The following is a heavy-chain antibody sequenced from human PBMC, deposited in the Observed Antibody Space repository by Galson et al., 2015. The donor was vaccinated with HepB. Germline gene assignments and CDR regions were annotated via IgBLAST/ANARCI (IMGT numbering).Heavy chain of an antibody. Sequence: SVKVSCKASGYTFTSYAMHWVRQAPGQRLEWMGWINAGNGNTKYSQKFQGRVTITRDTSASTAYMELSSLRSEDTAVHYCARTYYDFWSGYTYFDYWGQGTLVTVSS. D-gene: IGHD3-3*01. CDR1: GYTFTSYA. CDR3: ARTYYDFWSGYTYFDY. CDR2: INAGNGNT. V-gene: IGHV1-3*01. J-gene: IGHJ4*02.